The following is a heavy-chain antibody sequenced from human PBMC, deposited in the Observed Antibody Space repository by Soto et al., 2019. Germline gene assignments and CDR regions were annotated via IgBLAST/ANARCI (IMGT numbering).Heavy chain of an antibody. Sequence: GGSLRLSCAASGFTFSSYSMNWVRQAPGKGLEWVSSISSSSSYIYYADSVKGRFTISRDNAKNSLYLQMNSLRAEDTAVYYCARLPPLSITGMDVWGQGTTVTVSS. CDR1: GFTFSSYS. V-gene: IGHV3-21*01. CDR2: ISSSSSYI. CDR3: ARLPPLSITGMDV. D-gene: IGHD1-20*01. J-gene: IGHJ6*02.